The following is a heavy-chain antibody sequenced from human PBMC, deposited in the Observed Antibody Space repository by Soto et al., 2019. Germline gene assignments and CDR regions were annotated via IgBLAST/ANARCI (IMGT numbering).Heavy chain of an antibody. J-gene: IGHJ4*02. D-gene: IGHD6-13*01. CDR2: ISYDGSNK. V-gene: IGHV3-30*18. Sequence: QVQLVESGGGVVQPGRSLRLSCAASGFTFSSYCMHRVRQAPGKGLEWVAVISYDGSNKYYSDSVKGRFTISRDNSKNRLCLQMNSLGDEDTAWYYCGKYVRSFVTSSPGFWGQGTLVTVSS. CDR1: GFTFSSYC. CDR3: GKYVRSFVTSSPGF.